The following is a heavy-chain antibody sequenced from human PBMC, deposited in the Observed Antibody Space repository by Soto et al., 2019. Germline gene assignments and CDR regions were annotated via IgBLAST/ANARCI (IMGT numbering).Heavy chain of an antibody. CDR3: ARPNEYYYGSGNPITLGFDS. D-gene: IGHD3-10*01. J-gene: IGHJ4*02. CDR2: MNPNSGNT. V-gene: IGHV1-8*01. CDR1: GYTFTSYD. Sequence: ASVKVSCKASGYTFTSYDINWVRQATGHGLEWMGWMNPNSGNTVYAQKFQGRVTMTRDTSISTAYMELSSLRSEDTAVYYCARPNEYYYGSGNPITLGFDSWGQGTPVTVSS.